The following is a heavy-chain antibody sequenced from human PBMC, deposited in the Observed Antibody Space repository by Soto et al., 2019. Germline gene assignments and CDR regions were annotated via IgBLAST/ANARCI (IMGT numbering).Heavy chain of an antibody. Sequence: QVQLVQSGAEVKKPGASVKVSCKASGYTFTSYGISWVRQAPGQGLEWMGWISAYNGNTNYAQKLQGRVTMTTDTSTSTAYMELRSVRSDDTAVYYCARDYSSGWPGYYYYGMDVWGQGTTVTVSS. J-gene: IGHJ6*02. D-gene: IGHD6-19*01. CDR2: ISAYNGNT. CDR1: GYTFTSYG. V-gene: IGHV1-18*04. CDR3: ARDYSSGWPGYYYYGMDV.